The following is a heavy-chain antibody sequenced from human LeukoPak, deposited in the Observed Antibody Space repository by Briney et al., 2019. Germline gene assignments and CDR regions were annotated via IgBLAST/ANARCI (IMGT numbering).Heavy chain of an antibody. Sequence: PGGSLRLSCAASGFTFSSYGMHWVRQAPGKGLEWVALIRYDGSNKYYADSVKGRFIISRDNSKNILYLQMNSLRAEDTAVYYCAKDRSFRGRYDAFDIWGQGTMVTVSS. CDR1: GFTFSSYG. J-gene: IGHJ3*02. V-gene: IGHV3-30*02. D-gene: IGHD1-26*01. CDR2: IRYDGSNK. CDR3: AKDRSFRGRYDAFDI.